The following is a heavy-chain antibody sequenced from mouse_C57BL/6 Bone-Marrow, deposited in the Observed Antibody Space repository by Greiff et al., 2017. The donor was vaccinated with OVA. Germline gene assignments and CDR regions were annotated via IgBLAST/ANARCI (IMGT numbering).Heavy chain of an antibody. CDR1: GYTFTSYW. D-gene: IGHD4-1*01. CDR3: ARHWADGYFDV. V-gene: IGHV1-69*01. CDR2: IDPSDSYT. J-gene: IGHJ1*03. Sequence: QVQLQQPGAELVMPGASVKLSCKASGYTFTSYWMHWVKQRPGQGLEWIGEIDPSDSYTNYNQKFKGKSTLTVDKSSSTAYMQLSSLTSEDSAVYYCARHWADGYFDVWGTGTTVTVSS.